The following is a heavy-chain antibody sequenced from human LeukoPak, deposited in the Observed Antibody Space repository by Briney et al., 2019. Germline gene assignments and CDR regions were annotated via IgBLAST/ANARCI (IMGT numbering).Heavy chain of an antibody. V-gene: IGHV3-30*04. CDR3: AKFFLPYLAGGTGSR. D-gene: IGHD3-10*01. J-gene: IGHJ4*02. Sequence: GGSLRLSCAASGFTFSSYAMHWVRQAPGKGLEWVAVISYDGSNKYYADSVKGRFTISRDNSKNTLYLQMNSLRAEDTALYYCAKFFLPYLAGGTGSRWGQGTLVTVSS. CDR1: GFTFSSYA. CDR2: ISYDGSNK.